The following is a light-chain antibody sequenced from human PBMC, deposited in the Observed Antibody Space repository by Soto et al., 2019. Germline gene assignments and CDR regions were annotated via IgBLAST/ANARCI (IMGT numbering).Light chain of an antibody. CDR1: SSDVGGYNY. Sequence: QSVLTQPPSASGSPGQSVTISCTGASSDVGGYNYVSWYQQHSGKAPKLIIYEVNKRPSGVPDRFSGSKSGNTASLTVSGLQAKDGVVFSCTSYEGRKILIFGGGTKLP. CDR3: TSYEGRKILI. J-gene: IGLJ2*01. V-gene: IGLV2-8*01. CDR2: EVN.